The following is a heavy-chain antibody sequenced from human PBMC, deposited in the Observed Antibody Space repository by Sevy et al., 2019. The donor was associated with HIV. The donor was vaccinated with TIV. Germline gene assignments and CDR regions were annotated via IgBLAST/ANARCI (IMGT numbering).Heavy chain of an antibody. J-gene: IGHJ3*02. CDR2: IKEDGSDK. D-gene: IGHD3-22*01. Sequence: GESLKISCAASGFTLSSFWMTWVRQAPGKGLEWVAKIKEDGSDKNYLDSVKGRFTISRDNAKNSLYLQMNSLRAEDTAVYYCARDKNHYDRSVYYDAFDIWGQGTMVTVSS. CDR1: GFTLSSFW. CDR3: ARDKNHYDRSVYYDAFDI. V-gene: IGHV3-7*03.